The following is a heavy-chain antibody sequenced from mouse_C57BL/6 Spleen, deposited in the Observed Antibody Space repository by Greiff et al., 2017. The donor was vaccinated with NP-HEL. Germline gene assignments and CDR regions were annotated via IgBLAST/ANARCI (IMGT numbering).Heavy chain of an antibody. J-gene: IGHJ4*01. D-gene: IGHD4-1*01. CDR3: ARGRLDYAMDY. CDR2: INPSTGGT. V-gene: IGHV1-42*01. Sequence: VQLKESGPELVKPGASVKISCKASGYSFTGYYMNWVKQSPEKSLEWIGEINPSTGGTTYNQKFKAKATLTVDKSSSTAYMQLKSLTSEDSAVYYCARGRLDYAMDYWGQGTSVTVSS. CDR1: GYSFTGYY.